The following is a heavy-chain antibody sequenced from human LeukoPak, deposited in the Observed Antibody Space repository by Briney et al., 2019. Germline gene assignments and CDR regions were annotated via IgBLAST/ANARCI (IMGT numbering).Heavy chain of an antibody. Sequence: GGSLRLSCAASGFTFSSYWMHWVRQAPGKGLVWVSRINSDGSTTNYADSVKGRFTISRDNAKNTLYLQMNSLRAEDTAVYYCVGLWIPDDYWGQGTLVTVSS. J-gene: IGHJ4*02. D-gene: IGHD4/OR15-4a*01. CDR1: GFTFSSYW. V-gene: IGHV3-74*01. CDR3: VGLWIPDDY. CDR2: INSDGSTT.